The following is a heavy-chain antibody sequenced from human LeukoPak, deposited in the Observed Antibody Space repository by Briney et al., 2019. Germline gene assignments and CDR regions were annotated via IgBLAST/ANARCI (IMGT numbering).Heavy chain of an antibody. Sequence: SVKVSCKASGGTFSSYAISWVRQAPGQGLEWMGRIIPIFGTANYAQKFQGRVTITTDESTSTAYMELSSLRSGDTAVYYCARDDGGWSHRGGYFDYWGQGTLVTVSS. CDR3: ARDDGGWSHRGGYFDY. J-gene: IGHJ4*02. CDR2: IIPIFGTA. D-gene: IGHD6-19*01. CDR1: GGTFSSYA. V-gene: IGHV1-69*05.